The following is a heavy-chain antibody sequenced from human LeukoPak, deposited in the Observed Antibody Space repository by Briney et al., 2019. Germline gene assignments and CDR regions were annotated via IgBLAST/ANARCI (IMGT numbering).Heavy chain of an antibody. CDR1: GGSISSGDYY. Sequence: SETLSLTCTVSGGSISSGDYYWSWIRQPPGKGLEWIGYIYYSGSTYYNPSLKSRVTISVDTSKNQFSLKLSSVTAADTAVYDCARVRYYDSSGYPWGQGTLVTVSS. D-gene: IGHD3-22*01. J-gene: IGHJ5*02. CDR2: IYYSGST. CDR3: ARVRYYDSSGYP. V-gene: IGHV4-30-4*08.